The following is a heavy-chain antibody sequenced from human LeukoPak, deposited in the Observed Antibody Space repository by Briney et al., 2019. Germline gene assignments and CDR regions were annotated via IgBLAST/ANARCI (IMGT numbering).Heavy chain of an antibody. CDR1: GFTFGSYA. CDR3: ARVEASGYDYGAFDY. CDR2: IKQDGSEK. J-gene: IGHJ4*02. D-gene: IGHD5-12*01. V-gene: IGHV3-7*01. Sequence: GGSLRLSCAASGFTFGSYAMSWVRQAPGKGLEWVANIKQDGSEKYYVDSVKGRFTISRDNAKNSLYLQMNSLRAEDTAVYYCARVEASGYDYGAFDYWGQGTLVTVSS.